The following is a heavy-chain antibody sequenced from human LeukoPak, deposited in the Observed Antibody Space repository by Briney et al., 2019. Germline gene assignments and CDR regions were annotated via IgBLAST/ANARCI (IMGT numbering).Heavy chain of an antibody. CDR1: GFTFSSYG. CDR3: AKDRETTASGTFDF. CDR2: ISDDGRNK. V-gene: IGHV3-30*06. Sequence: PGGSLRLSCAASGFTFSSYGMHWVRQAPGKGLEWVAVISDDGRNKNYADSVKGRFTISRGSSNNTLYLQMNSLRAEDTGVYFCAKDRETTASGTFDFRGQGTLVTVSS. D-gene: IGHD6-13*01. J-gene: IGHJ4*02.